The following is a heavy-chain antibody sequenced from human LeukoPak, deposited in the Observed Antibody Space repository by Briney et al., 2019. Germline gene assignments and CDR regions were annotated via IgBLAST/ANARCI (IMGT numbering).Heavy chain of an antibody. Sequence: SETLSLTCAVYGGSFSGYYWRWIHQPPGKGLEWIGEINHSGSTNYNPSLKSRVTISVDTSKNQFSLKLSSVTAADTAVYYCARGVLGIAVAGTRWFDPWGQGTLVTVSS. CDR1: GGSFSGYY. CDR2: INHSGST. V-gene: IGHV4-34*01. D-gene: IGHD6-19*01. J-gene: IGHJ5*02. CDR3: ARGVLGIAVAGTRWFDP.